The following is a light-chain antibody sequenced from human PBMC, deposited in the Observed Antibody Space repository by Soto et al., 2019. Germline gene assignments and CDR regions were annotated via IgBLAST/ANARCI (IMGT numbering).Light chain of an antibody. CDR2: GAS. CDR3: QQYDNWPLT. V-gene: IGKV3-11*01. J-gene: IGKJ4*01. Sequence: VLTRSPATLSLSPGERATLSCRSSQSISTYLAWYQQKPGQAPRLLIYGASNRASGIPARFSGSGSGTDFTLTISSLEPEDFGVYYCQQYDNWPLTFGGGTKVEIK. CDR1: QSISTY.